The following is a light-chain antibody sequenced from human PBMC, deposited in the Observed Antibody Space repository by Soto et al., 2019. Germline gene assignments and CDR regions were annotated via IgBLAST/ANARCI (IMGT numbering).Light chain of an antibody. CDR2: QAS. V-gene: IGKV1-5*03. J-gene: IGKJ4*01. CDR1: QSISYW. CDR3: QQYSSYSIT. Sequence: DIQMTQSPSTLSASVGDRVTITCRASQSISYWLAWYQQKPGKAPTVLIYQASTLESGVPSRFSGSGSGTEFTLTISSLQPADFATYYCQQYSSYSITFGGGTKVELK.